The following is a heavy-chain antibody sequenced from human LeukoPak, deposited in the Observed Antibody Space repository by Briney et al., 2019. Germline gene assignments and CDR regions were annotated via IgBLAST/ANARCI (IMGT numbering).Heavy chain of an antibody. CDR2: IYPGDSDT. V-gene: IGHV5-51*01. D-gene: IGHD4-17*01. CDR1: GYSFTSYW. CDR3: PRRWNTVTEYYFDY. Sequence: GESLKISCKGSGYSFTSYWSGWVRPMPGKGLEWMGIIYPGDSDTRYSPSFQGQVTISADKSISTAYLQWSSLKASDTAMYYCPRRWNTVTEYYFDYWGQGTLVTVSS. J-gene: IGHJ4*02.